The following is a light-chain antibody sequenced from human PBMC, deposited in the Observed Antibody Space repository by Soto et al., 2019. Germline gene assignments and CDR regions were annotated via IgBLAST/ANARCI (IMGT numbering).Light chain of an antibody. CDR3: QQYNNGPPWS. J-gene: IGKJ1*01. V-gene: IGKV3-15*01. CDR2: GAS. CDR1: QNVGSN. Sequence: DTEFTQSPPTLSVSPGERATLSCRASQNVGSNLAWYQQKAGQAPSLLIYGASTRAFGVAARFSGGGSGTEFTLTISSLQSEDFAVYHCQQYNNGPPWSFGQGTKVDIK.